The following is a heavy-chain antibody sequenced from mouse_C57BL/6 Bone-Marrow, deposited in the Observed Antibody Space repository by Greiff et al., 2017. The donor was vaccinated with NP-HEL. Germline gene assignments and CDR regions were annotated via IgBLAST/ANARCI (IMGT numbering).Heavy chain of an antibody. CDR2: IRSKSSNYAT. J-gene: IGHJ4*01. Sequence: EVQLVESGGGLVQPKGSLKLSCAASGFTFNTYAMHWVRQAPGKGLEWVARIRSKSSNYATYYADSVKDRFTISRDDSQSMLYLQMNNLKTEDTAMYYCVREGLLRHYYAMDYWGQGTSVTVSS. V-gene: IGHV10-3*01. CDR1: GFTFNTYA. CDR3: VREGLLRHYYAMDY. D-gene: IGHD1-2*01.